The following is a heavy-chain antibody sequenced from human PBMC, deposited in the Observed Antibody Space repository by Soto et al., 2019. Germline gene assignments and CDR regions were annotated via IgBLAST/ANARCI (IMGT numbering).Heavy chain of an antibody. Sequence: QVQLVESGGGVVQPGRSLRLSCAASGFTFSSYAMHWVRQAPGKGLEWVAVISYDGSNKYYADSVKGRFTISRDNSKNTLYMQMNSLRAYDTAVYYCARDRQLWPEGGGGIDVWGQGTTVTVSS. V-gene: IGHV3-30-3*01. CDR2: ISYDGSNK. CDR3: ARDRQLWPEGGGGIDV. J-gene: IGHJ6*02. CDR1: GFTFSSYA. D-gene: IGHD5-18*01.